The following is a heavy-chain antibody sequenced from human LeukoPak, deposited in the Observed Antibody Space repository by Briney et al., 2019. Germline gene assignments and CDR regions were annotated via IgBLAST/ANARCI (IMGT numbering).Heavy chain of an antibody. J-gene: IGHJ4*02. Sequence: ASVKVSCKASGYTFTSYGISWVRQAPGQGLEWMGWISAYNDDTHYAQKLRGRVTMTTDTSTSTAYMELRSLRSDDTAVYYCARDGSVAGSDYWGQGTLVTVSS. CDR2: ISAYNDDT. V-gene: IGHV1-18*04. CDR3: ARDGSVAGSDY. CDR1: GYTFTSYG. D-gene: IGHD6-19*01.